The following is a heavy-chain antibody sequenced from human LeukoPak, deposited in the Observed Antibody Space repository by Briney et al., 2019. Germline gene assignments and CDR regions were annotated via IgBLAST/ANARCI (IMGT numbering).Heavy chain of an antibody. CDR1: GGSISSSSYY. CDR2: IYYSGST. Sequence: SETLSLTCTVSGGSISSSSYYWGWIRQPPGKGQEWIGSIYYSGSTYYNPSLKSRVTISVDTSKNQFSLKLSSVTAADTAVYYCARIEMATINALDIWGQGTMVTVSS. D-gene: IGHD5-24*01. V-gene: IGHV4-39*01. CDR3: ARIEMATINALDI. J-gene: IGHJ3*02.